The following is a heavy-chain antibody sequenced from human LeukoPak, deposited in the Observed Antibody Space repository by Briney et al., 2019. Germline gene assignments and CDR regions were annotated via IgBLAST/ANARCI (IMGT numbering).Heavy chain of an antibody. J-gene: IGHJ6*02. D-gene: IGHD2-2*01. CDR3: ARGYCSNTSCNYYYAMDV. Sequence: GGSLRLSCAVSGFTISSYWMHWVRQAPGKGLVWVSRINSVGSYTNYADSVKGRFTISRDNGKNTLYLQMDSLRAEDTAVYYCARGYCSNTSCNYYYAMDVWGQGTTVTVSS. V-gene: IGHV3-74*01. CDR2: INSVGSYT. CDR1: GFTISSYW.